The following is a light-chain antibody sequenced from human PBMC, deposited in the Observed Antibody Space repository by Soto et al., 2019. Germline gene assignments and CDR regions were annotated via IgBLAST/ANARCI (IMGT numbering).Light chain of an antibody. CDR1: SSDIGGSNF. Sequence: QSVLPQPRSVSGSPGQSVTISCTGTSSDIGGSNFVSWYQQHPGKAPKLMIYDVTKRPSGVPDRFSGSKSGNTASLTISGLQADDEADYYCCSYTGRVVFGGGTKVTVL. CDR3: CSYTGRVV. J-gene: IGLJ2*01. CDR2: DVT. V-gene: IGLV2-11*01.